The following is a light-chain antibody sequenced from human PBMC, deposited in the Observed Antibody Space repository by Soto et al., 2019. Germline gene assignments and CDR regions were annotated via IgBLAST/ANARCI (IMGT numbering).Light chain of an antibody. Sequence: DIQMTQSPSSLSASVGDRVTITCRASQSISSYLNWYHQKPGKAPKLLIYAASSLQSGVPSRFSGSGSGTDFTLTISSLQPEDFATYHCQQSYSIPWTFGQGTKVEIK. J-gene: IGKJ1*01. CDR3: QQSYSIPWT. V-gene: IGKV1-39*01. CDR1: QSISSY. CDR2: AAS.